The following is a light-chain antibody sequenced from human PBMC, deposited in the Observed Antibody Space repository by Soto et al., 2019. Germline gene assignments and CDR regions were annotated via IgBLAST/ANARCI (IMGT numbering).Light chain of an antibody. CDR2: SNN. J-gene: IGLJ3*02. V-gene: IGLV1-47*02. CDR1: SSNIGSNY. Sequence: QSVLTQPPSASGTPGPRVTISCSGSSSNIGSNYVYWYQQLPGTAPKLLIYSNNQRPSGVPDRFSGSKSGTSASLDISGLRSEYEADYYCAAWDDSVWVFGGGTKVTVL. CDR3: AAWDDSVWV.